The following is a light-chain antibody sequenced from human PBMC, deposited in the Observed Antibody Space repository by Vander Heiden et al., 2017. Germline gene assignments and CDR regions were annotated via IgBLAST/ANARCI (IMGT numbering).Light chain of an antibody. V-gene: IGLV1-44*01. Sequence: QSVLTQPPSASGTPVQRVTISCSGSSASIGRNSVNWYQQVPGTAPKLLIYIDNQRPSGGPDRCSGSKSGTSAALAISGLQSEDEADYYCAAWDGSLNGWVFGGGTKLTVL. CDR1: SASIGRNS. CDR3: AAWDGSLNGWV. CDR2: IDN. J-gene: IGLJ3*02.